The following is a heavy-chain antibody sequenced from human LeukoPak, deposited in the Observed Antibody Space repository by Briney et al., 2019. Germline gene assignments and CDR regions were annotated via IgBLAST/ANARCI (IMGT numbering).Heavy chain of an antibody. CDR2: LRGDGET. J-gene: IGHJ4*02. CDR1: GFTFSSYA. D-gene: IGHD3-16*01. V-gene: IGHV3-23*01. Sequence: GGPLRLSCVASGFTFSSYAMSWVRQAPPRGLEWVSSLRGDGETFYADSVKGRFTLSRDDSRNMVYLHLNNLRVEDTAVYYGAKASWVSTADAVLWGQGTVVTVS. CDR3: AKASWVSTADAVL.